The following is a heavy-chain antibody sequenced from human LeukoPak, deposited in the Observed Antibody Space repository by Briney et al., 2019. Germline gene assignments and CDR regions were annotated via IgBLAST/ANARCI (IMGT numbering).Heavy chain of an antibody. D-gene: IGHD4-11*01. J-gene: IGHJ4*02. CDR2: MSYDGSER. V-gene: IGHV3-30*18. CDR3: AKVTMDYRNAWYFDY. CDR1: GFTFSSYN. Sequence: PGGSLRLSRAASGFTFSSYNMHWVRQAPGKGLEWVAVMSYDGSERYYADSVKGRFTISRDNSKNTLYLEMDSPSTEDTAVYYCAKVTMDYRNAWYFDYWGQGTLVTVSS.